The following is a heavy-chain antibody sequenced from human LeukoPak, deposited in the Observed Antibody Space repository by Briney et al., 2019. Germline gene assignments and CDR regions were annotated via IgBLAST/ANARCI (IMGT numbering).Heavy chain of an antibody. D-gene: IGHD1-26*01. CDR2: INPNSGGT. J-gene: IGHJ4*02. CDR1: GYTFTSYA. Sequence: ASVKVSCKASGYTFTSYAMHWVRQAPGQRLEWMGWINPNSGGTNYAQKFQGRVTMTRDTSISTAYMELSRLRSDDTAVYYCARKARGLVGATDYWGQGTLVTVSS. CDR3: ARKARGLVGATDY. V-gene: IGHV1-2*02.